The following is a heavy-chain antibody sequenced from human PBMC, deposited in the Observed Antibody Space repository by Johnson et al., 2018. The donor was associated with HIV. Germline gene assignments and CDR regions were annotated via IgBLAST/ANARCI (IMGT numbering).Heavy chain of an antibody. CDR1: GFTVSSYY. J-gene: IGHJ3*02. Sequence: VQLVESGGGLVQPGGSLRLSCAASGFTVSSYYMSWVRQAPGKGLEWVSVLFSGGTTAYAASVRGRFTNSRDNAKNSLYLQMNSLRDEDTAVYYCARVLITVIIHDAFDIWGQGTKVTVSS. V-gene: IGHV3-66*01. CDR2: LFSGGTT. D-gene: IGHD2/OR15-2a*01. CDR3: ARVLITVIIHDAFDI.